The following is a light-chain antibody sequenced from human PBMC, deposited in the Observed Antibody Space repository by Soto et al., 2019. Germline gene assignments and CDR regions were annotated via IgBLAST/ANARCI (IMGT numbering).Light chain of an antibody. V-gene: IGLV2-14*03. CDR2: DVS. J-gene: IGLJ1*01. CDR3: SSYTTSNTRQIV. CDR1: SSDVGGYNY. Sequence: QSVLTQPASVSGSPGQSITISCTGTSSDVGGYNYVSWYQHHPGKAPKLMIFDVSNRPSGVSNRFSGSKSGNTASLTISGLQPEDXADYYCSSYTTSNTRQIVFGTGTKVT.